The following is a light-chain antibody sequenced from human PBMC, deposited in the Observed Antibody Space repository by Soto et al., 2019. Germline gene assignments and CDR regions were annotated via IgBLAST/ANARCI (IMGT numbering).Light chain of an antibody. CDR3: QSYNDWPFA. V-gene: IGKV3-15*01. CDR1: ESLFGF. Sequence: DIVLTQSPATLSVSPGDRVTLSCRASESLFGFLAWYQQKPGQAPRLRMYGVSTRANGIPARFSGGGSATDFTLTITSLPSEDSAFYFGQSYNDWPFASGLGTRLEI. CDR2: GVS. J-gene: IGKJ2*01.